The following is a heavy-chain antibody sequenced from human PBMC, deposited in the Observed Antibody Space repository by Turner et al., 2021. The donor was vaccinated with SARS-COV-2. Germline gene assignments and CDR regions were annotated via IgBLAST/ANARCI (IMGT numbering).Heavy chain of an antibody. V-gene: IGHV1-2*02. J-gene: IGHJ1*01. Sequence: QVQLVQSGADVKKPGASVKVSCKASGYTFTGHYIHWVRQAPAQGVEWMGWINPNSGGTNYAQKFQGRVTITRDTSISTAYMELNRLRSDDTAVYYCARTFHSDSSGYHYVPYLQHWGQGTLLTVSS. D-gene: IGHD3-22*01. CDR3: ARTFHSDSSGYHYVPYLQH. CDR2: INPNSGGT. CDR1: GYTFTGHY.